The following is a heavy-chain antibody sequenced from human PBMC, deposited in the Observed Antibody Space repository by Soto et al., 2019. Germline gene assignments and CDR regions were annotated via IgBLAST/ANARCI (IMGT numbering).Heavy chain of an antibody. CDR1: GFSFSSHA. V-gene: IGHV3-33*01. J-gene: IGHJ3*02. Sequence: QVQLMESGGGVVQPGMSLRLSCATSGFSFSSHAMHWVRQAPGKGLEWVAQIWYDGSNRYYADSMRGRFTISRDFFKNTAFLQMDSLRAEDTAVYYCARDGQNLAPYAFDMWGQGTLVTVSS. CDR2: IWYDGSNR. CDR3: ARDGQNLAPYAFDM.